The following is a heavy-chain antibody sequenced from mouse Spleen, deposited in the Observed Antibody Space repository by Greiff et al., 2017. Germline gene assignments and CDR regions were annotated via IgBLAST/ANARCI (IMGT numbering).Heavy chain of an antibody. D-gene: IGHD3-3*01. CDR1: CYTFTRYW. CDR3: AGDEDCFAY. Sequence: QVQLQPHGTELVKPGASVKLSCKASCYTFTRYWMHWVNPRPGQGLEWIGNNNPSNGDTNYTDKLKRKATLTVYKSSSTAYMQLSSLTSEDSAVYYCAGDEDCFAYWGQGTLVTVSA. J-gene: IGHJ3*01. CDR2: NNPSNGDT. V-gene: IGHV1-53*01.